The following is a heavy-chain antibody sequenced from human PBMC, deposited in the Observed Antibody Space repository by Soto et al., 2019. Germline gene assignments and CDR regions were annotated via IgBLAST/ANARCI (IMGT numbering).Heavy chain of an antibody. D-gene: IGHD3-10*01. CDR2: IYSNDDK. CDR3: THMRGSGLYGIDV. J-gene: IGHJ6*02. Sequence: GSGSTLVNPTQTLTLTCSFSGFSLTTGGVAVGWIRQPPGKALEWLALIYSNDDKRFSTSLKSRLTITKDTSKNQVVLTMTNMDPVGTATYYCTHMRGSGLYGIDVWGQGTTVTVSS. CDR1: GFSLTTGGVA. V-gene: IGHV2-5*01.